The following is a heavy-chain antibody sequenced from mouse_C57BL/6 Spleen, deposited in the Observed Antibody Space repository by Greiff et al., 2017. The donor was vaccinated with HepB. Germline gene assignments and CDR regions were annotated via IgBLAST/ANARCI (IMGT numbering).Heavy chain of an antibody. D-gene: IGHD1-1*01. CDR1: GYTFTDYN. V-gene: IGHV1-22*01. CDR2: INPNNGGT. J-gene: IGHJ4*01. Sequence: VQLQQSGPELVKPGASVKMSCKASGYTFTDYNMHWVKQSHGKSLEWIGYINPNNGGTSYNQKFKGKATLTVNKSSSTAYMELRSLTSEDSAVYYCARGYYYGSSWYYAMDYWGQGTSATVSS. CDR3: ARGYYYGSSWYYAMDY.